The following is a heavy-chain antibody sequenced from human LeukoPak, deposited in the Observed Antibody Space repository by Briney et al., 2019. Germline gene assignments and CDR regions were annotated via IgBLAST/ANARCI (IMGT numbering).Heavy chain of an antibody. D-gene: IGHD3-3*01. Sequence: GASVKVSCKASGYTFTSYGISWVRQAPGQGLEWMGWISAYNGNTNYAQTLQGRVTMTTDTSTSTAYMELRSLRSDDTAVYYCARTLRFFGEPRASYWGQGTLVTVSS. V-gene: IGHV1-18*01. CDR3: ARTLRFFGEPRASY. CDR1: GYTFTSYG. CDR2: ISAYNGNT. J-gene: IGHJ4*02.